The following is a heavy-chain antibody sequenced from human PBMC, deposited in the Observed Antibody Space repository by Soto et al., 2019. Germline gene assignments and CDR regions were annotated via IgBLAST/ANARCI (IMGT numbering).Heavy chain of an antibody. V-gene: IGHV1-18*01. CDR3: ARERDFRRGGYYYYGMDV. Sequence: ASVKVSCKASVYTFNSYGISWVRQAPGQGLEWMGWISAYNGNTNYAQKLQGRVTMTTDTSTSTAYMELRSLRSDDTAVYYCARERDFRRGGYYYYGMDVWGQGTTVTVSS. D-gene: IGHD2-15*01. CDR1: VYTFNSYG. J-gene: IGHJ6*02. CDR2: ISAYNGNT.